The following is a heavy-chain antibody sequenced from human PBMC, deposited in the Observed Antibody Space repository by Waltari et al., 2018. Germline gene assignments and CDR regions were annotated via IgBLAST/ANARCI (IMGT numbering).Heavy chain of an antibody. J-gene: IGHJ4*02. Sequence: QVQLQQWGAGLLKPSETLSLTCAVYGGSFSGYYWSWIRQPPGKGLEWIGEINHGGSTNYDPSLKSRVTISVDTSKNQFSLKLGSVTAADTAGYYCARVEVGCSSTSCYGFDYWGQGTLVTVSS. CDR2: INHGGST. CDR1: GGSFSGYY. D-gene: IGHD2-2*01. V-gene: IGHV4-34*01. CDR3: ARVEVGCSSTSCYGFDY.